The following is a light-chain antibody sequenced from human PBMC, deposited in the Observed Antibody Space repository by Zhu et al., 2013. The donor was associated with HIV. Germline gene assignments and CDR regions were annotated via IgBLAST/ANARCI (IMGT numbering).Light chain of an antibody. CDR2: TLS. J-gene: IGKJ5*01. V-gene: IGKV2-40*01. Sequence: DIVMTQTPLSLAVTPGEPASISCRSSQSLLDSDDGNTYLDWYLQKPGQSPQLLIYTLSYRAFGVPDRFSGSGSGTDFTLKISRVEAEDVGVYYCMQRIDFPITFGQGTRLEIK. CDR3: MQRIDFPIT. CDR1: QSLLDSDDGNTY.